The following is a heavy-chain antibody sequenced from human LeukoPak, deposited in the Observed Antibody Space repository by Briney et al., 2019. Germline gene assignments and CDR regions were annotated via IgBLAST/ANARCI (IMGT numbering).Heavy chain of an antibody. D-gene: IGHD3-22*01. V-gene: IGHV4-31*03. CDR1: GGSISSGGYY. CDR3: ARDTNYYDSSVPETYAFDI. J-gene: IGHJ3*02. CDR2: IYYSGST. Sequence: PSETLSLTCTVSGGSISSGGYYWSWIRQDPGKGPEWIGYIYYSGSTYYNPSLKSRVTISVDTSKSQFSLKLNSVTAADTAVYYCARDTNYYDSSVPETYAFDIWGQGTMVTVSS.